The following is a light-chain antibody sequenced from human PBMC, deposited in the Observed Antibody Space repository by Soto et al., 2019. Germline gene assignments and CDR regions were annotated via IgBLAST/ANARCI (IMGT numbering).Light chain of an antibody. CDR2: AAS. Sequence: TQSPGTLSLSPGETATLSCRASQSVRRDYLAWLQQKPGKAPKLLIYAASSLQSGVPSRFSGSGSGTEFTLTISSLQSEDFATYYCQQYKSFWTFGQGTKVDIK. CDR1: QSVRRDY. J-gene: IGKJ1*01. CDR3: QQYKSFWT. V-gene: IGKV1-5*01.